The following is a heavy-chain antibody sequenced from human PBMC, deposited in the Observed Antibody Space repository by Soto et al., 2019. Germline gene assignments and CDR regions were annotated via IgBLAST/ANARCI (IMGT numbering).Heavy chain of an antibody. V-gene: IGHV3-64D*06. CDR2: ISTNGGST. Sequence: GGSLRLSCSASGFTFSSYAMHWVRQAPGKGLEYVSSISTNGGSTHYADSVKGRFIISRDNSKSTQYLQMSSLRADDTAVYYCVKGEYYYDSSGYYPFDYWGQGT. CDR3: VKGEYYYDSSGYYPFDY. D-gene: IGHD3-22*01. J-gene: IGHJ4*02. CDR1: GFTFSSYA.